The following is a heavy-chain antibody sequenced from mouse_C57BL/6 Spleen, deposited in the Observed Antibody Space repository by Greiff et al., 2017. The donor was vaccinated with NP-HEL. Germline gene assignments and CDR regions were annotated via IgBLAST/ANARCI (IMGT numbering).Heavy chain of an antibody. CDR3: ARWRYGNYAMDY. CDR2: IYPGSGST. J-gene: IGHJ4*01. CDR1: GYTFTSYW. Sequence: QVQLQQSGAELVKPGASVKMSCKASGYTFTSYWITWVKQRPGQGLEWVGDIYPGSGSTNYNEKFKSKATLTVDTSSSTAYMQLSSLTSEDSAVYYCARWRYGNYAMDYWGQGTSVTVSS. D-gene: IGHD2-10*02. V-gene: IGHV1-55*01.